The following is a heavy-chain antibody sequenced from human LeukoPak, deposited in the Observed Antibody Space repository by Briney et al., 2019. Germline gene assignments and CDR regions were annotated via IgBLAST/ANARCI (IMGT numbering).Heavy chain of an antibody. D-gene: IGHD1-26*01. CDR3: ARQMIAGATKSPFDY. CDR1: GYSFTTYW. CDR2: IYPGDSDT. Sequence: GESLKISCKGSGYSFTTYWIAWVRQMAREGLEYMGTIYPGDSDTRYSPSFQGQVTISADKSINTAYMQWSSLKASDTAMYDCARQMIAGATKSPFDYWGQGTLVTVSS. V-gene: IGHV5-51*01. J-gene: IGHJ4*02.